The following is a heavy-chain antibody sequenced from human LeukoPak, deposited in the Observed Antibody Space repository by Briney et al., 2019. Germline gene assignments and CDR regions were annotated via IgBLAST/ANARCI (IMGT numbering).Heavy chain of an antibody. J-gene: IGHJ4*02. Sequence: GGSLRLSCSASGFTFSSYAMHWVRQAPGKGLEWVSGISGSGDNTYYADSVKGRFTISRDNSKNTLYVQVNSLGTEDTAAYYCAKGSYYDSSGSFYFDYWGQGTLVTVSS. D-gene: IGHD3-22*01. CDR3: AKGSYYDSSGSFYFDY. CDR2: ISGSGDNT. V-gene: IGHV3-23*01. CDR1: GFTFSSYA.